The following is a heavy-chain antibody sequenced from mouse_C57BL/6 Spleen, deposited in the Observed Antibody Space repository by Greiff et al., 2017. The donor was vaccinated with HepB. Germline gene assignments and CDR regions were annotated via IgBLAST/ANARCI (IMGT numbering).Heavy chain of an antibody. J-gene: IGHJ2*01. CDR2: INPSSGYP. CDR3: ARERNDNYGDYFDY. CDR1: GYTFTSYT. D-gene: IGHD2-1*01. Sequence: VQLQQSGAELARPGASVKMSCKASGYTFTSYTMHWVKQRPGQGLEWIGYINPSSGYPKYNQKFKDKATMTADKSSSTAYMQLSSLTSEDSAVYYCARERNDNYGDYFDYWGQGTTLTVSS. V-gene: IGHV1-4*01.